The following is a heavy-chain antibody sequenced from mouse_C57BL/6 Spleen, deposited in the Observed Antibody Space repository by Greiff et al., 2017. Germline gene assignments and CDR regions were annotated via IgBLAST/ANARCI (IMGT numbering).Heavy chain of an antibody. J-gene: IGHJ1*03. CDR1: GFTFSDYG. Sequence: EVKVEESGGGLVKPGGSLKLSCAASGFTFSDYGMHWVRQAPEKGLEWVAYISSGSSTIYYADTVKGRFTISRDNAKNTLFLQMTSLRSDDTAMYYCSRDDWETWYFDVWGTGTTVTVSS. CDR3: SRDDWETWYFDV. D-gene: IGHD4-1*01. V-gene: IGHV5-17*01. CDR2: ISSGSSTI.